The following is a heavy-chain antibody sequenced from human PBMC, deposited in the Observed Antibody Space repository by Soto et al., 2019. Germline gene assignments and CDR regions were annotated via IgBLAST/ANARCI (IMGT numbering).Heavy chain of an antibody. CDR3: AGTTAYYYYYGMDV. D-gene: IGHD4-17*01. CDR1: GYTFTSYY. V-gene: IGHV1-18*04. J-gene: IGHJ6*02. Sequence: ASVKVSCKASGYTFTSYYMHWVRQAPGQGLEWVGWISAYNGNTNYAQKLQGRVTMTTDTSTSTAYMELRSLRSDDTAVYYCAGTTAYYYYYGMDVWGQGTTVTVSS. CDR2: ISAYNGNT.